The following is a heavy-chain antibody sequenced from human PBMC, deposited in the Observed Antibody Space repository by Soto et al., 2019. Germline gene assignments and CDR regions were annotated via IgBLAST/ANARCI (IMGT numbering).Heavy chain of an antibody. J-gene: IGHJ3*02. CDR1: GYSFTSYW. V-gene: IGHV5-51*01. CDR3: ASPFLGYCSGGSCPNDAFDI. CDR2: IYPGDSDT. D-gene: IGHD2-15*01. Sequence: GESLKISCKGSGYSFTSYWIGWVRQMPGKGLEWMGIIYPGDSDTRYSPSFQGQVTISADKSISTAYLQWSSLKASDTAMYYCASPFLGYCSGGSCPNDAFDIWGQGTMVTVSS.